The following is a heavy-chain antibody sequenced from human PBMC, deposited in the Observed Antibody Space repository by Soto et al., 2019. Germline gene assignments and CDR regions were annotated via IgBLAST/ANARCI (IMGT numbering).Heavy chain of an antibody. V-gene: IGHV2-5*01. CDR3: AHTKDSSGFLTS. J-gene: IGHJ5*02. CDR2: IHWNDDK. CDR1: GFSLSVYGVR. D-gene: IGHD3-22*01. Sequence: SGPTLVNPTQALTLTCSFSGFSLSVYGVRVIWFRQPPGETLEWLALIHWNDDKRYSPYLKSRLTITKDTSKNQVVLTLTNLDPLDTGTYFCAHTKDSSGFLTSWGQGILVTVSS.